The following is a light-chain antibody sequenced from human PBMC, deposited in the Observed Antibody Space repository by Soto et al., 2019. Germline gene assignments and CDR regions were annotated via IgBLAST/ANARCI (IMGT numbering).Light chain of an antibody. CDR3: QLYGRSPTWT. J-gene: IGKJ1*01. CDR1: QSVISTY. V-gene: IGKV3-20*01. CDR2: SAS. Sequence: EIVMTQSTGTLSLSPGERATLSCRASQSVISTYLAWYQQKPGQAPRLLIYSASSRATGIPDRFSGSGSGTDFTLSISRLEPEDFAVYYCQLYGRSPTWTFGQGTKVDIK.